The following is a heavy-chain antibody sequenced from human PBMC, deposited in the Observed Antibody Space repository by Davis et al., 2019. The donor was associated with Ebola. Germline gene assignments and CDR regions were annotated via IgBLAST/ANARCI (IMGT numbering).Heavy chain of an antibody. CDR1: GFSFRTNW. CDR3: AKAKWEVEYHYSGMDV. D-gene: IGHD1-26*01. Sequence: GESLKISCAASGFSFRTNWMHWVRQDPGKGLEWVAVISYDGSYQNTGDSVRGRFTISRDNSKNTLYLQMNSLRTEDTAVYLCAKAKWEVEYHYSGMDVWGKGTTVTVSS. CDR2: ISYDGSYQ. J-gene: IGHJ6*04. V-gene: IGHV3-30*18.